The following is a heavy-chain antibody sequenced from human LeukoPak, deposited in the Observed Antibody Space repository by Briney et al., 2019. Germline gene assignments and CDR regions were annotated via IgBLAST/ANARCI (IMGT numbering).Heavy chain of an antibody. Sequence: PSETLSPTCTVSGGSISSYYWSWIRQPPGKGLEWIGYIYYSGSTNYNPSLKSRVTISVDTSKNQFSLKLSSVTAADTAVYYCAREGGADDFWSGYYPPYGMDVWGQGTTVTVSS. CDR1: GGSISSYY. V-gene: IGHV4-59*01. CDR2: IYYSGST. CDR3: AREGGADDFWSGYYPPYGMDV. D-gene: IGHD3-3*01. J-gene: IGHJ6*02.